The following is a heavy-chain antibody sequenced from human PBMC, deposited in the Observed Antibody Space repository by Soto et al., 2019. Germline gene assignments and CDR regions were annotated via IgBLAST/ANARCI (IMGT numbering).Heavy chain of an antibody. J-gene: IGHJ5*02. CDR2: IDPSDSYT. V-gene: IGHV5-10-1*01. D-gene: IGHD2-21*02. Sequence: GESLKISCKGSGYSFTSYWISWVRQMPGKGLEWMGRIDPSDSYTNYSPSFQGHVTISADKSISTAYLQWSSLKASDTAMYYCARQLAYCGGDCYLLFDWFDPWGQGTLVTVS. CDR3: ARQLAYCGGDCYLLFDWFDP. CDR1: GYSFTSYW.